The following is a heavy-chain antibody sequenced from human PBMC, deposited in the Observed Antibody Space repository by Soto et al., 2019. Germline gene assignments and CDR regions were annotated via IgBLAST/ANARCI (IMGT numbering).Heavy chain of an antibody. CDR3: AHSPDYGDYPWFDP. V-gene: IGHV2-5*02. D-gene: IGHD4-17*01. CDR2: IYWDDDK. J-gene: IGHJ5*02. Sequence: QITLKESGPTLVKPTQTLTLTCTFSGFSLSTSGVGVGWIRQPPGKALEWLALIYWDDDKRYSPSLKSRLTITKATSKNQVVLTMINMDPVDTATYYCAHSPDYGDYPWFDPWGQGTLVTVSS. CDR1: GFSLSTSGVG.